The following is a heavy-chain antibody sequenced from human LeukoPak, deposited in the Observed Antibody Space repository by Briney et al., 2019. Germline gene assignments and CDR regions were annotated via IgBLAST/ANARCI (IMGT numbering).Heavy chain of an antibody. CDR3: ARLGTSATYFEF. CDR2: IYPGDSDT. J-gene: IGHJ4*02. CDR1: GYSFIRNW. Sequence: GASLQISCKGSGYSFIRNWIGWVRQLPGKGLEWMAIIYPGDSDTRYSPSFQGQVTISADKSISTAYLQWSSLTASDTAMYYCARLGTSATYFEFWGQGTLVTVPS. V-gene: IGHV5-51*01. D-gene: IGHD2-15*01.